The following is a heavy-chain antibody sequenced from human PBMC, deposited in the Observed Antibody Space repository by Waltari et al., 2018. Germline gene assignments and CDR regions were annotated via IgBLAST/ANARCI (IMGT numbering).Heavy chain of an antibody. D-gene: IGHD3-22*01. CDR2: IYWNDDK. Sequence: QITLTESGPMMVKPTQTLTLTCTFSGFSLSTSAVGVGWIRQPPGKALEWLALIYWNDDKRYSPSLRNRLTVIKDTSKNQVVLTVTNVDPVDTGTYYCAYRRPSYYESSPFDYWGRGILVTVSS. V-gene: IGHV2-5*01. J-gene: IGHJ4*02. CDR3: AYRRPSYYESSPFDY. CDR1: GFSLSTSAVG.